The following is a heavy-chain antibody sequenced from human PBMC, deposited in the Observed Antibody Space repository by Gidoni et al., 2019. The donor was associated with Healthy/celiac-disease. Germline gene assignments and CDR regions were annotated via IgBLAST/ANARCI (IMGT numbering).Heavy chain of an antibody. CDR2: IYYSGST. CDR1: GGSISSYY. V-gene: IGHV4-59*01. CDR3: ARDRGGAVDY. Sequence: QVQLQESGPGLVKPSETLSLTCTVSGGSISSYYWSWIRQPPGKGLEWIGYIYYSGSTNYNPSLKSRVTISVDTSKNQFSLKLSSVTAADTAVYYCARDRGGAVDYWGQGTLVTVSS. J-gene: IGHJ4*02.